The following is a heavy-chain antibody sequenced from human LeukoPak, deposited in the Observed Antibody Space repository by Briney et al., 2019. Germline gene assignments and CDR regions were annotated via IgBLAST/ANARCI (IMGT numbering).Heavy chain of an antibody. V-gene: IGHV3-30*04. CDR1: GFTFSIYA. Sequence: GGSLRLSCAASGFTFSIYAVHWVRQAPGKGLEWVAVISYDETNKYYADSVKGRFTISRDNSKNTLHLQMNSLRAEDTAVYYCATHSSPDYWGQGTLVTVSS. D-gene: IGHD6-13*01. CDR3: ATHSSPDY. CDR2: ISYDETNK. J-gene: IGHJ4*02.